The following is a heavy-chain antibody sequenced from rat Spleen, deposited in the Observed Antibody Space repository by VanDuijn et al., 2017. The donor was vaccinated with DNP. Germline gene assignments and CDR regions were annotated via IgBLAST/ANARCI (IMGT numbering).Heavy chain of an antibody. D-gene: IGHD1-12*03. Sequence: EVQLVESGGGLVQPGRSLKLSCAASGFTFRNYGMAWVRQAPTKGLEWVATINYDGNSTHYRDSVKGRFTISRDNGKSTLYLQMDSLRSEDTATYYCARLGYYYGYYPNWFAYWGQGTLVTVSS. V-gene: IGHV5-29*01. CDR1: GFTFRNYG. CDR3: ARLGYYYGYYPNWFAY. CDR2: INYDGNST. J-gene: IGHJ3*01.